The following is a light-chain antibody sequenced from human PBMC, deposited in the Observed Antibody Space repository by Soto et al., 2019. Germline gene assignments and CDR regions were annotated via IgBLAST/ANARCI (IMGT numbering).Light chain of an antibody. J-gene: IGLJ1*01. CDR1: SSDDGGYNY. Sequence: QSALTQPASVSGSPGQSINISCTGTSSDDGGYNYVSWYQHHPGKAPKLIIYDVSNRPSGVSNPLSGSKSGNTASLTISGLQSEDEADYYCSSYTTSNTRQIVFGTGTKVTVL. CDR3: SSYTTSNTRQIV. CDR2: DVS. V-gene: IGLV2-14*03.